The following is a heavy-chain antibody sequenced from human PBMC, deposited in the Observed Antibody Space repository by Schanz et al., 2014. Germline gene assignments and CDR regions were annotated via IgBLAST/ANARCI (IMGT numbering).Heavy chain of an antibody. CDR2: VWSDGNTK. D-gene: IGHD2-15*01. CDR1: GFTLSSYG. CDR3: ARDAVALVPEYFMDV. J-gene: IGHJ6*03. V-gene: IGHV3-33*01. Sequence: QVQLVESGGGVVQPGRSLRLSCSASGFTLSSYGMHWVRQAPGKGPEWVALVWSDGNTKYYVDSVKGRFTISRDNSMNTLHLQMDGLRVEDTAVYYCARDAVALVPEYFMDVWGKGTPVDVSS.